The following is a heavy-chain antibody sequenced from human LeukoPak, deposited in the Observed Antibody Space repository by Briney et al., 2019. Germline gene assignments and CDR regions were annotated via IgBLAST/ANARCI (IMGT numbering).Heavy chain of an antibody. CDR2: ISSSGSTI. CDR1: GFTLSDSY. D-gene: IGHD3-22*01. J-gene: IGHJ4*02. Sequence: GGSLRLSCAASGFTLSDSYMSWIRQAPGKGLEWISYISSSGSTIYYADSVKGRFTISRDNAKNSLYLQMNSLRAEDTAVYYCARDLLNADYDSSDWGSYFDYWGQGTLVTVSS. CDR3: ARDLLNADYDSSDWGSYFDY. V-gene: IGHV3-11*01.